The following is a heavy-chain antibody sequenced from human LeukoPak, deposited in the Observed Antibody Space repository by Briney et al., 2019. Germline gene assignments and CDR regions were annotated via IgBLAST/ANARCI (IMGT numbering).Heavy chain of an antibody. Sequence: SETLSLTCTVSGGSISSSSYYWGWIRQPPGKGLEWIGSIYYSGSTYYNPSLKSRVTISVDTSKNQFSLKLSSVTAADTAVYYCARHGRITTIVVVGDEAFDIWGQGTMVTVSS. CDR2: IYYSGST. J-gene: IGHJ3*02. CDR1: GGSISSSSYY. V-gene: IGHV4-39*01. D-gene: IGHD3-22*01. CDR3: ARHGRITTIVVVGDEAFDI.